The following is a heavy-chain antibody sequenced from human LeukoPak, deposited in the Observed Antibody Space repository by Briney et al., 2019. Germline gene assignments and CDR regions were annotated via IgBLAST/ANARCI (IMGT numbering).Heavy chain of an antibody. J-gene: IGHJ6*02. CDR2: ISSSSSYI. V-gene: IGHV3-21*01. D-gene: IGHD3-9*01. CDR1: GFTFSSYS. Sequence: GRSLGLSCAASGFTFSSYSMNWVRQAPGKGLEWVSSISSSSSYIYYADSVKGRFTISRDNAKNSLYLQMNSLRAEDTAVYYCARDAEVLRYFDWPKGMDVWGQGTTVTVSS. CDR3: ARDAEVLRYFDWPKGMDV.